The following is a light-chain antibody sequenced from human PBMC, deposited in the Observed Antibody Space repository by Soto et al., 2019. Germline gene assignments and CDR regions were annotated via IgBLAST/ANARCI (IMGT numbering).Light chain of an antibody. CDR2: WAS. Sequence: DIVMTQSPDSLAVSLGERATINCKSSQSVLYSSNNKNYSAWYQQKPGQPPKLLIYWASTRESGVPDRFSGSGSGTDFTLPISSLQAEDVAVYYCQQYYSTPPWTFGQGTKVEIK. J-gene: IGKJ1*01. V-gene: IGKV4-1*01. CDR1: QSVLYSSNNKNY. CDR3: QQYYSTPPWT.